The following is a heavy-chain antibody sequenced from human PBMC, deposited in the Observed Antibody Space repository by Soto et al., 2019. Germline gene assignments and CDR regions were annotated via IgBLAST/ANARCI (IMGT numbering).Heavy chain of an antibody. Sequence: PSETLSLTCTVSGGSIRTYYCSWIRQPPGKGLEWIGYIYYSGSTNYNPSLKSRVTISVDTSKNQFSLKLSSVTAADTAVYYCAGYGSGPDNWYDPWGQGTLVTVSS. J-gene: IGHJ5*02. CDR3: AGYGSGPDNWYDP. CDR1: GGSIRTYY. CDR2: IYYSGST. D-gene: IGHD3-10*01. V-gene: IGHV4-59*01.